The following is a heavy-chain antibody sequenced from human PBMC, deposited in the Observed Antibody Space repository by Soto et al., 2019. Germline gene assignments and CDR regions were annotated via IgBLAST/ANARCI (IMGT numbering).Heavy chain of an antibody. CDR3: AKEAILGYCSGGSCYPTNWFDP. CDR2: ISGSGGST. J-gene: IGHJ5*02. V-gene: IGHV3-23*01. CDR1: GFTFSSYA. Sequence: SGGSLRLSCAASGFTFSSYAMSWVRQAPGKGLEWVSAISGSGGSTYYADSVKGRFTISRDNSKNTLYLQMNSLRAEDTAVYYCAKEAILGYCSGGSCYPTNWFDPWGQGTLVTVSS. D-gene: IGHD2-15*01.